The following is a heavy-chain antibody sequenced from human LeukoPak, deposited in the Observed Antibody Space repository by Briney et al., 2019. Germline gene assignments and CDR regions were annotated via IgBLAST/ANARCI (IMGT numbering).Heavy chain of an antibody. J-gene: IGHJ4*02. Sequence: PSETLSLTCTVSGGSISRYYWGWIRQPAGKGLEWIGRIYTSESTNYNPSLKSRVTMSVDTSKNQFSLKLSSVTAADSAVYYCARQECSYADFDYWRQGTLVTVS. D-gene: IGHD2-2*01. CDR3: ARQECSYADFDY. CDR2: IYTSEST. CDR1: GGSISRYY. V-gene: IGHV4-4*07.